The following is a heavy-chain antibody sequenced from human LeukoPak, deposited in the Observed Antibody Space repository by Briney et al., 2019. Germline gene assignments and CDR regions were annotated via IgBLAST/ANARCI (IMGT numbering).Heavy chain of an antibody. CDR3: AKVETSGGANCYALDY. V-gene: IGHV3-23*01. Sequence: GGSLRLSCAASGFTFSSNAMSWVRQAPGKGLEWVSAISDSGGKTYYADSVKGRFTISRDNSKNTLYLQMNSLRAEDTAVYYCAKVETSGGANCYALDYWGQGTLVTVSS. CDR2: ISDSGGKT. CDR1: GFTFSSNA. J-gene: IGHJ4*02. D-gene: IGHD2-2*01.